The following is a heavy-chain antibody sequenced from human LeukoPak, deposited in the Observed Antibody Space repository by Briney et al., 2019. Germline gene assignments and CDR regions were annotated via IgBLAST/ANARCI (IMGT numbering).Heavy chain of an antibody. CDR1: GYTFTNFY. CDR3: ARIGRRPSDAFDI. Sequence: ASVKVSCKASGYTFTNFYMHWVRQAPGQGPEWMGRIDPSGGSTYYAQKFQGRVTMTRDTSTSTVYMELSSLRPEDTAVYYCARIGRRPSDAFDIWGRGTVVNVSS. J-gene: IGHJ3*02. CDR2: IDPSGGST. D-gene: IGHD1-1*01. V-gene: IGHV1-46*01.